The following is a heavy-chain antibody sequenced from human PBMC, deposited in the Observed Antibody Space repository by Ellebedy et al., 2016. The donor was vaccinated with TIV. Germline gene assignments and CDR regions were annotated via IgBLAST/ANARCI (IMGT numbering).Heavy chain of an antibody. J-gene: IGHJ4*02. CDR2: INHSGST. CDR3: ASLPTMVVRGVAIDY. V-gene: IGHV4-34*01. Sequence: SETLSLTXAVYGGSFSGYYWSWIRQPPGKGLEWIGEINHSGSTNYNPSLKSRFTISVDTSKNQFSLKLSSVTAADTAVYYCASLPTMVVRGVAIDYWGQGTLVTVSS. CDR1: GGSFSGYY. D-gene: IGHD3-10*01.